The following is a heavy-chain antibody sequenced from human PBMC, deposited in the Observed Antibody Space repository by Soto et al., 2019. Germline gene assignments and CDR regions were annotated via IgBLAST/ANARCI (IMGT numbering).Heavy chain of an antibody. CDR1: GGSFSGYY. V-gene: IGHV4-34*01. CDR2: INHSGST. J-gene: IGHJ6*02. CDR3: ARGRYYYDSSGYRQYYYYYGMDV. D-gene: IGHD3-22*01. Sequence: PSETLSLTCAVYGGSFSGYYWSWIRQPPGKGLEWIGEINHSGSTNYNPSLKSRVTISVDTSKNQFSLKLSSVTAADTAVYYCARGRYYYDSSGYRQYYYYYGMDVWGQGTTVTVS.